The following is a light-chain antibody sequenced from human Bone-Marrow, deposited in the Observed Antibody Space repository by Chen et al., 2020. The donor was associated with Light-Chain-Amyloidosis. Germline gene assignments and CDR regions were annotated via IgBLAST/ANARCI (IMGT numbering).Light chain of an antibody. V-gene: IGLV2-14*01. CDR2: YVS. CDR3: SSYTSSSTWV. CDR1: RSDVGGYNY. J-gene: IGLJ3*02. Sequence: QSALTQPAPVSGSPGQSLPLSCTVTRSDVGGYNYFSCYQQHPGKAPKLMIYYVSNRPSGVSNRFSGSKSGNTASLTISGLQAEDEADYYCSSYTSSSTWVFGGGTKLTVL.